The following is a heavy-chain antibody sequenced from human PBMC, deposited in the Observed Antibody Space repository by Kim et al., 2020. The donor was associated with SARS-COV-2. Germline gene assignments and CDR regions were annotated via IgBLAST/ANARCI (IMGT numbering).Heavy chain of an antibody. CDR1: GFSLSISGVG. CDR2: VYWDDDK. Sequence: SGPTLVKPTQTLTLTCTFSGFSLSISGVGVGWIRQPPGKALEWLAFVYWDDDKRYSPSLKSRLTIPKDTSKNQVVLTMTNMDPVDTATYYCAPLYDYVWGSYRHGAFDIWGKEKMLTVSS. D-gene: IGHD3-16*02. V-gene: IGHV2-5*02. J-gene: IGHJ3*02. CDR3: APLYDYVWGSYRHGAFDI.